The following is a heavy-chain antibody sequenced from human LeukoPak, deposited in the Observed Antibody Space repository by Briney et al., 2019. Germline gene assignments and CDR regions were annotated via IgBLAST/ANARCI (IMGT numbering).Heavy chain of an antibody. CDR1: GGTLSSYA. D-gene: IGHD6-19*01. V-gene: IGHV1-69*05. CDR2: IVPIFGTA. Sequence: GASVKVSWKASGGTLSSYAMSWVRQVPGQGREWVGGIVPIFGTANYAQKFQGRVTITTDESTSTAYMELSSLRTEGTAVYYCARGVAVAGDAFDIWGQGTMVTVSS. J-gene: IGHJ3*02. CDR3: ARGVAVAGDAFDI.